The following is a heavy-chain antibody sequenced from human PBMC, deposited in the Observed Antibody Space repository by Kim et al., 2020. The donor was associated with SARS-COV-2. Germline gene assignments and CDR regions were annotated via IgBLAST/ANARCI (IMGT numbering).Heavy chain of an antibody. V-gene: IGHV4-34*01. CDR3: ARSGIDIVGVPAAMPPDY. J-gene: IGHJ4*02. Sequence: KSRVTISVDTSKNQFSLKLSSVTAADTAVYYCARSGIDIVGVPAAMPPDYWGQGTLVTVSS. D-gene: IGHD2-2*01.